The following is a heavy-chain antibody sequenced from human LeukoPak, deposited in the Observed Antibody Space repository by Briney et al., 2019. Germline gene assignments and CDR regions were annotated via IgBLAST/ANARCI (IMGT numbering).Heavy chain of an antibody. CDR1: GFTFSSYW. V-gene: IGHV3-74*01. J-gene: IGHJ5*02. CDR3: TRRVDGAPWYDP. Sequence: PGGSLRLSCAASGFTFSSYWMHWVRQAPGERLVWFSRIIGDGTTISYARSVKGRFTISRDNAKNTLYLKMNSLRAEDTAIYYCTRRVDGAPWYDPWGQGTLVTVSS. D-gene: IGHD4/OR15-4a*01. CDR2: IIGDGTTI.